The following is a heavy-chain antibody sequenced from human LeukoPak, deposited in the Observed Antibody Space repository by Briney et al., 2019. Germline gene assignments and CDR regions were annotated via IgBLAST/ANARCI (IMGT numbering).Heavy chain of an antibody. V-gene: IGHV3-7*01. CDR1: GFTFSTYW. CDR2: INQDGREN. D-gene: IGHD3-22*01. Sequence: SGGSLRLSCAASGFTFSTYWINWVRQAPGKGLEWVANINQDGRENYYVDSVKGRFTISRDNAKNSLYLQMNSLRAEDTAVYYCARGTSDSRVTPTRYWGQGTLVTVSS. J-gene: IGHJ4*02. CDR3: ARGTSDSRVTPTRY.